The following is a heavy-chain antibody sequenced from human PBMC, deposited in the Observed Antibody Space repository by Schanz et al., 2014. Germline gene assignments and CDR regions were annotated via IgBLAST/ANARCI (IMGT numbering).Heavy chain of an antibody. CDR3: ARAGQDYSDSSGYATYYFGN. D-gene: IGHD3-22*01. CDR2: IIPITGIT. V-gene: IGHV1-69*09. CDR1: GYTFTGYY. J-gene: IGHJ4*02. Sequence: QVQLLQSGAEVKKPGALVKVSCKASGYTFTGYYMHWVRQAPGQGLEWMGRIIPITGITNYAQKFQGRVTFTADKSTSTAFLEVNSLRSEDTAVYYCARAGQDYSDSSGYATYYFGNWGQGTLVTVSS.